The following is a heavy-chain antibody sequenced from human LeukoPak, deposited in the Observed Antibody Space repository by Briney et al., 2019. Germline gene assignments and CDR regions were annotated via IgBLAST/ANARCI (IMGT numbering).Heavy chain of an antibody. V-gene: IGHV3-33*01. J-gene: IGHJ4*02. CDR2: IWYDGSNK. Sequence: EGSLRLSCAASGFTFSSYGMHWVRQAPGKGLEWVAVIWYDGSNKYYADSVKGRFTISRDNSKDTLYLQMNSLRAEDTAVYYCARDSLSRRYYYGSGSYGAGPSDYWGQGTLVTVSS. CDR3: ARDSLSRRYYYGSGSYGAGPSDY. D-gene: IGHD3-10*01. CDR1: GFTFSSYG.